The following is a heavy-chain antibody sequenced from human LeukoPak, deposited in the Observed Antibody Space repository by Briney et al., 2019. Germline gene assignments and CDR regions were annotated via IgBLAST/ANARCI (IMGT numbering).Heavy chain of an antibody. D-gene: IGHD6-19*01. CDR2: IDPNNGGT. CDR1: GYTFTGYF. CDR3: ARWRGYSSGWSGPFDD. V-gene: IGHV1-2*02. Sequence: SLKVSCKASGYTFTGYFMHWVRQAPGQGLEWMGWIDPNNGGTNYAQKFQGRVTMTSDTSISTGYMQLSRLTYDDTAFYYCARWRGYSSGWSGPFDDWGQGTLVTVSS. J-gene: IGHJ4*02.